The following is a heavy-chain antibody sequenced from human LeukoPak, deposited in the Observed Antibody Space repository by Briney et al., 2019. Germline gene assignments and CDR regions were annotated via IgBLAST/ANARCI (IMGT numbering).Heavy chain of an antibody. CDR3: ARDLETANAFYY. CDR2: IIPIFGTA. J-gene: IGHJ4*02. V-gene: IGHV1-69*01. Sequence: ASVKVSCKASGGTFSSYAISWVRQAPGQGLEWMGGIIPIFGTANYAQKFQGRVTITADESTSTAYMELSSLRSEDTAVYYCARDLETANAFYYWGQGTLVTVSS. CDR1: GGTFSSYA. D-gene: IGHD5-24*01.